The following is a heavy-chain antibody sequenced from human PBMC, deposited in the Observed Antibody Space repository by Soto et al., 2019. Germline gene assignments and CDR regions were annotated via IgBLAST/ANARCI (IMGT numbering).Heavy chain of an antibody. V-gene: IGHV3-33*01. D-gene: IGHD6-13*01. CDR1: GFTFSSYG. CDR3: ARGYGWFDP. CDR2: LWYDGSNK. Sequence: QVQLVESGGGVVQPGRSLRLSCAASGFTFSSYGMHWVRQAPGKGLEWVAVLWYDGSNKYYADSVKGRFTISRDNSKNTLYLQMNSLRAVDTAVYYCARGYGWFDPWGQGTLVTVSS. J-gene: IGHJ5*02.